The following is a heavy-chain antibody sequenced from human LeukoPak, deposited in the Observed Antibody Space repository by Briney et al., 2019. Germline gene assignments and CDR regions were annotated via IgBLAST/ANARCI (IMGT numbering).Heavy chain of an antibody. CDR3: ARRGRWLQFYYFDY. Sequence: KTSETLSLTCAVYGGSFSGYYGSWIRQPPGKGLEWIGEINHSGSTNYNPSLKSRVTISVDTSKNQFSLKLSSVTAADTAVYYCARRGRWLQFYYFDYWGQGTLVIVSS. D-gene: IGHD5-24*01. V-gene: IGHV4-34*01. CDR1: GGSFSGYY. CDR2: INHSGST. J-gene: IGHJ4*02.